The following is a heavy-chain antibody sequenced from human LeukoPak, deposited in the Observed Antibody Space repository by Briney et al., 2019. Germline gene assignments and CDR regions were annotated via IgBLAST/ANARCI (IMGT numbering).Heavy chain of an antibody. CDR3: ARDRGTGYYRRYYGMDV. V-gene: IGHV1-8*01. J-gene: IGHJ6*02. CDR2: MSPNSGNT. CDR1: GYTFTSYD. D-gene: IGHD3-9*01. Sequence: ASVKVSCKASGYTFTSYDISWVRQATGQGLEWMGWMSPNSGNTGYAQKFQGRVIMTRNTSISTAYMELSSLRSDDTAVYYCARDRGTGYYRRYYGMDVWGQGTTVTVSS.